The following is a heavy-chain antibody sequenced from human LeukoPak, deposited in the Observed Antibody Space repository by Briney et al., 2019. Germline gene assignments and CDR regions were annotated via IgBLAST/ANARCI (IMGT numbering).Heavy chain of an antibody. CDR2: IIPIFGTA. J-gene: IGHJ4*02. Sequence: ASVKVSCKASGGTFSSYAISWVRQAPGQGLEWMGGIIPIFGTANYAQKFQGRVTITADESTSTAYMEPSSLRSEDTAVYYCARSIAVAGTFDYWGQGTLVTVSS. CDR1: GGTFSSYA. V-gene: IGHV1-69*13. CDR3: ARSIAVAGTFDY. D-gene: IGHD6-19*01.